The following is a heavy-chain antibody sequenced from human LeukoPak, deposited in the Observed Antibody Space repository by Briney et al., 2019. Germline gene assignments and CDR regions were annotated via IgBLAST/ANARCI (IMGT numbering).Heavy chain of an antibody. V-gene: IGHV5-51*01. J-gene: IGHJ6*03. Sequence: GESLKISCKGSGYSFTDYWIGWVRQIPGKGLGWMGIIFPGDFELKYSPSFQGQVIISVDKSIDTAYLQWSSLKASDTAMYYCARARDGYNYDYYYYMDVWGKGTTVTVSS. CDR1: GYSFTDYW. CDR3: ARARDGYNYDYYYYMDV. CDR2: IFPGDFEL. D-gene: IGHD5-24*01.